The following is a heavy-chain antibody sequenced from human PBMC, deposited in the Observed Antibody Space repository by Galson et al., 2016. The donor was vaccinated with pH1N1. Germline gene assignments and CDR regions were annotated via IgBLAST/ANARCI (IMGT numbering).Heavy chain of an antibody. CDR2: VYPGDSDT. CDR3: ARHQSSSDDYFFYNMDV. CDR1: GSTFSKFW. D-gene: IGHD6-6*01. J-gene: IGHJ6*02. Sequence: QSGAEVKKPGESLRISCEGSGSTFSKFWIAWVRQMPGKGLEWMGIVYPGDSDTRYNPSFKGQVTISVDKSISTAYLQWSSLKASDSAIYFCARHQSSSDDYFFYNMDVWGQGTTVTVSS. V-gene: IGHV5-51*01.